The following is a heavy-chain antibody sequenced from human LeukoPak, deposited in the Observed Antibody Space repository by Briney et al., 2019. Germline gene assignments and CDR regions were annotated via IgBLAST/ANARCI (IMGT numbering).Heavy chain of an antibody. CDR3: AKPTGYSSGWYMNFDY. Sequence: PGGSLRLSCAASGFTFNSYAMNWVRQVPGKGLEWVSAISTSGGSTHYADSVKGRFTIYRDNSKNTLYLQMDRLRAEDTAVYYCAKPTGYSSGWYMNFDYWGQGTLVTVSS. J-gene: IGHJ4*02. CDR2: ISTSGGST. D-gene: IGHD6-19*01. CDR1: GFTFNSYA. V-gene: IGHV3-23*01.